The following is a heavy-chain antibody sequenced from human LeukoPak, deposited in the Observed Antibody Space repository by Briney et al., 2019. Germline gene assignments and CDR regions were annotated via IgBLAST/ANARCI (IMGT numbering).Heavy chain of an antibody. Sequence: TGGSLRLTCAASGSTFSSYVMSWVRQAPGKGLEWVSVISGSGGNTFYADSVKGRFTISRDNSKNTLYLQMNSLRADDTAVYFCAKGGYDVLTGLDYWGQGTLVTVSS. CDR3: AKGGYDVLTGLDY. CDR2: ISGSGGNT. V-gene: IGHV3-23*01. CDR1: GSTFSSYV. D-gene: IGHD3-9*01. J-gene: IGHJ4*02.